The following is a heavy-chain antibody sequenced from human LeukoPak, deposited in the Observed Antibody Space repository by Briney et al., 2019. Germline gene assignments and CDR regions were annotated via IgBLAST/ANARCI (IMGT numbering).Heavy chain of an antibody. CDR3: ASPGSPHYDSSGYSNFDY. Sequence: SVKVSCKASGGTFSSYAISWVRQAPGQGLEWMGRIIPIFGTANYAQKFQGRVTITTDESTSTAYMELSSLRSEDTAVYYCASPGSPHYDSSGYSNFDYWGQGTLVTVSS. CDR2: IIPIFGTA. V-gene: IGHV1-69*05. J-gene: IGHJ4*02. CDR1: GGTFSSYA. D-gene: IGHD3-22*01.